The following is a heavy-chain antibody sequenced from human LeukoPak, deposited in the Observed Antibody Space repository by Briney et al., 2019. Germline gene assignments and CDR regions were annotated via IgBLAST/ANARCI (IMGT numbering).Heavy chain of an antibody. D-gene: IGHD6-13*01. CDR3: ARDREQQVGEFDY. CDR1: GFTFSSYG. Sequence: GGSLRLSCAASGFTFSSYGMHWVRQAPGKGLEWVAVIWYDGSNRYYADSVKGRFTISRDNSENTLYLQMNSLRAEDTAVYYCARDREQQVGEFDYWGQGTLVTVSS. J-gene: IGHJ4*02. CDR2: IWYDGSNR. V-gene: IGHV3-33*01.